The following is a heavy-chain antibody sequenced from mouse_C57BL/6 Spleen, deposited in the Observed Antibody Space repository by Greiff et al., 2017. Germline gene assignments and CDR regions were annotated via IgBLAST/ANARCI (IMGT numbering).Heavy chain of an antibody. D-gene: IGHD2-4*01. CDR3: AREGDYGGVWFAY. J-gene: IGHJ3*01. V-gene: IGHV1-72*01. CDR2: IDPNSGGT. CDR1: GYTFTSYW. Sequence: VQLQQPGAELVKPGASVKLSCKASGYTFTSYWMHWVKQRPGRGLEWIGRIDPNSGGTKYNEKFKSKATLTVDKPSSTAYMGLSSLTSEDSAVYYCAREGDYGGVWFAYWGQGTLVTVSA.